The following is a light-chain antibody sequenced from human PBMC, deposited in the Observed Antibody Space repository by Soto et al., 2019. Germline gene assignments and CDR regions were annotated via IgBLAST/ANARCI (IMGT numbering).Light chain of an antibody. CDR2: EVN. Sequence: QSVLTQPASVSGSPGQSITISCTGTSRDVGGYNYVSWHQQHPGKAPKVIITEVNNRPSGVSNRFSGSKSGNTASLTISGLQAEDEADYYRSSYVSSSTFVVFGGGTKLTVL. J-gene: IGLJ2*01. V-gene: IGLV2-14*01. CDR1: SRDVGGYNY. CDR3: SSYVSSSTFVV.